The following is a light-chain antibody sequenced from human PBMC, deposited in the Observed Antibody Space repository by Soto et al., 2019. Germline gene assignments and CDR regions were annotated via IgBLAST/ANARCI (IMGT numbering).Light chain of an antibody. V-gene: IGKV1-39*01. Sequence: DLQMTQSPSSLSASVGDRVTITCRASQSISSYLNWYQQKPGKAPKLLIYAASSLQSGVPSRFSGSGSGTDFTLTISSLQPEYFAIYYSQQCNSTPLTIGPRTQLDSK. CDR1: QSISSY. J-gene: IGKJ3*01. CDR2: AAS. CDR3: QQCNSTPLT.